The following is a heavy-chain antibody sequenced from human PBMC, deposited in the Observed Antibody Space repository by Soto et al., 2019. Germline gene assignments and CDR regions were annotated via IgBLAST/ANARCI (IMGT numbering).Heavy chain of an antibody. CDR2: ISAYNGNT. Sequence: SVKVSCKASGYTFTSYGISWVRQAPGQGLEWMGWISAYNGNTNYAQKLQGRVTMTTDTSTSTAYMELRSLRSDDTAVYYCARDQGNPVSYYYYGMDVWGQGTTVTVSS. D-gene: IGHD1-1*01. J-gene: IGHJ6*02. CDR3: ARDQGNPVSYYYYGMDV. V-gene: IGHV1-18*04. CDR1: GYTFTSYG.